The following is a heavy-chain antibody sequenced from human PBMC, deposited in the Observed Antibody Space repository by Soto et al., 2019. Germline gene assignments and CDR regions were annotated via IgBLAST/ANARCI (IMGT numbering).Heavy chain of an antibody. J-gene: IGHJ6*04. CDR2: IIPIFGTA. CDR1: GGTFSSYA. Sequence: QVQLVQSGAEVKKPGSSVKVSCKASGGTFSSYAISWVRQAPGQGLEWMGGIIPIFGTANYAQKFQGRVTITADESTSTAYMGLSSLRSEDTAVYYCASDSGRSHKYYYGMDVWGKGTTVTVSS. V-gene: IGHV1-69*01. CDR3: ASDSGRSHKYYYGMDV. D-gene: IGHD2-15*01.